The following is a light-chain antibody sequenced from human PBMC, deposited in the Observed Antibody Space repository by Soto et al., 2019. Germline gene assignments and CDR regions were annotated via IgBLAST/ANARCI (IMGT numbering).Light chain of an antibody. Sequence: EIVMTQSPATLSVSPGERATLSCRANQSVSSNLAWHQQKPGQAPRLLIYGASTRATGIPARFSGSGSGTEFTLTISSLQSEDFAVYYCQHYNNWPSLTFGGGTKVEIK. CDR1: QSVSSN. CDR2: GAS. J-gene: IGKJ4*01. V-gene: IGKV3-15*01. CDR3: QHYNNWPSLT.